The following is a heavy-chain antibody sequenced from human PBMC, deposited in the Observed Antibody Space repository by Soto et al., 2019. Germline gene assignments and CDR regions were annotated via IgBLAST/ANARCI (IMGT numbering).Heavy chain of an antibody. D-gene: IGHD4-17*01. CDR2: IWYDGSNK. CDR3: ARDPDYGDYPEDYYYGMDV. V-gene: IGHV3-33*01. Sequence: GGSLRLSCAASGFTFSSYGMHWVRQAPGKGLEWVAVIWYDGSNKYYADSVKGRFTISRDNSKNTLYLQMNSLRAEDTAVYYCARDPDYGDYPEDYYYGMDVWGQGTTVTVSS. J-gene: IGHJ6*02. CDR1: GFTFSSYG.